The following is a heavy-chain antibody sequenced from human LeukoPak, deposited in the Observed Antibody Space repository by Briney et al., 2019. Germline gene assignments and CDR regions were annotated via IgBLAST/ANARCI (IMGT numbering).Heavy chain of an antibody. D-gene: IGHD4-23*01. CDR3: ARGNNLAY. CDR2: IYTSGST. CDR1: GGSISTYY. V-gene: IGHV4-4*07. Sequence: PSETLSLTCTVSGGSISTYYWNWIRQPAGKGLEWIGRIYTSGSTNYNPSLKSRVTISLDKSKNQLSLKLSSVTAADTAVYYCARGNNLAYWGQGTLVTVSS. J-gene: IGHJ4*02.